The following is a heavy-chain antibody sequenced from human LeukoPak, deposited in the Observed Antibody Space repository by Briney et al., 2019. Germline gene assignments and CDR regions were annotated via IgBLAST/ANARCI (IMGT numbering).Heavy chain of an antibody. CDR1: GFTFSSYG. V-gene: IGHV3-30*02. D-gene: IGHD6-13*01. CDR3: AREYSSSSWFDP. J-gene: IGHJ5*02. CDR2: IRYDGSNK. Sequence: KSGGSLRLSCAASGFTFSSYGMHWVRQAPGKGLEWVAFIRYDGSNKYYADSVKGRFTISRDNSKNTLYLQMNSLRAEDTAVYYCAREYSSSSWFDPWGQGTLVTVSS.